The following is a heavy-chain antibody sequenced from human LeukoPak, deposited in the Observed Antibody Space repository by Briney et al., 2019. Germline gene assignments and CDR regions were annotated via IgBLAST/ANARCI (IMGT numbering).Heavy chain of an antibody. Sequence: WGSLRLSCAASGFTFSSYAMGGVRQAPGKGLEWVAGISGGGGSTDYADSVKGRFTISRDNSKNTLYLQMNSLRAEDTAVYYCAKDSSAGRDEQQLVSWGQGTLVTVSS. CDR3: AKDSSAGRDEQQLVS. CDR2: ISGGGGST. D-gene: IGHD6-13*01. V-gene: IGHV3-23*01. CDR1: GFTFSSYA. J-gene: IGHJ5*02.